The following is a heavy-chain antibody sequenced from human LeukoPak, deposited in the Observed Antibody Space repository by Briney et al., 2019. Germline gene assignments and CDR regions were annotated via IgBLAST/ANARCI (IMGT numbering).Heavy chain of an antibody. J-gene: IGHJ4*02. CDR2: ISYDGSNK. V-gene: IGHV3-30-3*01. CDR3: ARDIARDFWSGYYTGSLDY. Sequence: GGSLRLSCAASGFTISSYAMHWVRQAPGKGLEWVAVISYDGSNKYYADSVKGRFTISRDNSKNTLYLQMNSLRAEDTAVYYCARDIARDFWSGYYTGSLDYWGQGTLVTVSS. CDR1: GFTISSYA. D-gene: IGHD3-3*01.